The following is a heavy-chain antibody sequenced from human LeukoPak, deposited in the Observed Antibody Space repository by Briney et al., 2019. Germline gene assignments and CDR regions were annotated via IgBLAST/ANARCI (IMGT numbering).Heavy chain of an antibody. CDR2: ISGSGGST. J-gene: IGHJ4*02. Sequence: GGSLRLSCAASGFTFSSYAMSWVRQAPGKGLEWVSTISGSGGSTYYADSVKGRFTISRDISKNTLFLQMNSLRADDTAVYYCAKAKYSSSSDLLDYWGQGTLVTVSS. V-gene: IGHV3-23*01. CDR1: GFTFSSYA. D-gene: IGHD6-6*01. CDR3: AKAKYSSSSDLLDY.